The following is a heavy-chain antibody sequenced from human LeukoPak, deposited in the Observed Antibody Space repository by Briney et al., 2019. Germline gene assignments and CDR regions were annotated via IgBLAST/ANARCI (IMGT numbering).Heavy chain of an antibody. J-gene: IGHJ6*03. CDR2: IYYSGST. D-gene: IGHD3-16*01. CDR3: ARGERGTRTYHYYYMDV. V-gene: IGHV4-39*07. CDR1: GGSISSSSYY. Sequence: SETLSLTCTVSGGSISSSSYYWGWIRQPPGKGLEWIGSIYYSGSTYYNPSLKSRVTISVDTSKNQFSLKLSSVTAADTAVYYCARGERGTRTYHYYYMDVWGKGTTVTVSS.